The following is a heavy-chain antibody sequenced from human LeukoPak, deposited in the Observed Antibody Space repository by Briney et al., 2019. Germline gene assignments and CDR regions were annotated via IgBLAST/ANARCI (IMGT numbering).Heavy chain of an antibody. CDR2: INPNSGGT. CDR3: AREAAARPGAFDI. J-gene: IGHJ3*02. CDR1: GYTFTGYY. D-gene: IGHD6-6*01. V-gene: IGHV1-2*06. Sequence: ASVKVSCEASGYTFTGYYMHWVRQAPGQGLEWMGRINPNSGGTNYAQKFQGRVTMTRDTSISTAYMELSRLRSDDTAVYYRAREAAARPGAFDIWGQGTMVTVSS.